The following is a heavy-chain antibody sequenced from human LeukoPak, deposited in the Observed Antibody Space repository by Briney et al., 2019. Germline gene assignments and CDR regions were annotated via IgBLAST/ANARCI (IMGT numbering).Heavy chain of an antibody. CDR1: GFTVSSNY. V-gene: IGHV3-53*01. CDR2: IYSGGST. J-gene: IGHJ6*02. Sequence: GGSLRLSCAASGFTVSSNYMSWVRQAPGKGVEGVSVIYSGGSTYYADSVKGRFTISRDNSKNTLYLQMNSLRAEDTAEYYCAGYGSGESYGMDVWGQGTTVTVSS. CDR3: AGYGSGESYGMDV. D-gene: IGHD3-10*01.